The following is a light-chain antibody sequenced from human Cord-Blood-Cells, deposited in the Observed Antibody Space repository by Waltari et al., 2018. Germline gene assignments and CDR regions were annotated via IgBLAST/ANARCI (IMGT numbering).Light chain of an antibody. CDR1: QIISSY. CDR3: QQSYSTPDT. CDR2: AAT. V-gene: IGKV1-39*01. Sequence: DIQLTQSPSSLSASVGDRVTTTCRARQIISSYVNWYQQKPGKAPKLLIYAATSLQSGVPSRFGGSGSGTAFTLTSSSLQPEDVATYDCQQSYSTPDTFGPGTKLEIK. J-gene: IGKJ2*01.